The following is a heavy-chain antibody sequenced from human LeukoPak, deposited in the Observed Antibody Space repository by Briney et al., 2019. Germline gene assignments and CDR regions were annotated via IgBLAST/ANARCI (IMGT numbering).Heavy chain of an antibody. V-gene: IGHV3-74*01. CDR2: INSDGSST. CDR1: GCTFSSYW. CDR3: ARVRTYYYDSSGYDH. J-gene: IGHJ4*02. D-gene: IGHD3-22*01. Sequence: PGGSLRLSCAASGCTFSSYWMHWVRQAPGKGLVWVSRINSDGSSTSYADSVKGRFTISRDNAKNTLYLQMNSLRAEDTAVYYCARVRTYYYDSSGYDHWGQGTLVTVSS.